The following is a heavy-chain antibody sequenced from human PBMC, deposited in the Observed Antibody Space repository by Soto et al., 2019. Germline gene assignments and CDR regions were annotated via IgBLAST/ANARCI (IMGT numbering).Heavy chain of an antibody. V-gene: IGHV3-30*18. CDR1: GFTFSGYG. Sequence: HPGGSLRLSCAASGFTFSGYGTHWVRQAPGKGLEWVAVISYDGSNKYYADSVKGRFTISRDNSKNTLYLQMNSLRAEDTAVYYCVKEPRWAWVAAAGTVDYWGQGTLVTVSS. CDR3: VKEPRWAWVAAAGTVDY. CDR2: ISYDGSNK. D-gene: IGHD6-13*01. J-gene: IGHJ4*02.